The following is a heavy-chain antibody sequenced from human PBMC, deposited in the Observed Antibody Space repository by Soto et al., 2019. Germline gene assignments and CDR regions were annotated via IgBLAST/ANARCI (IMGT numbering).Heavy chain of an antibody. CDR1: GYSFTTYG. CDR3: AREGPAPYYYYGMDV. V-gene: IGHV1-18*01. CDR2: ISGYNGNT. Sequence: QVQLVQSGGEVKKPGASVKVSCKTSGYSFTTYGISWVRQAPGQGLEWMGWISGYNGNTHYAQKLQGRVSMTTDTSKSTAYMELRSLRSDDTAVYYCAREGPAPYYYYGMDVWGQGTTVTVSS. J-gene: IGHJ6*02.